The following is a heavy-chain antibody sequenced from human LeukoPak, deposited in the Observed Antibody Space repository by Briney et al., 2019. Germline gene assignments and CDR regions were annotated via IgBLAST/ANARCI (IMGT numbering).Heavy chain of an antibody. J-gene: IGHJ6*02. V-gene: IGHV3-48*03. CDR3: ARKKGGWRPDYYGMDV. D-gene: IGHD2-15*01. CDR2: ISSSGSTI. CDR1: GFTFSSYE. Sequence: GGSLRLSCAASGFTFSSYEMNWVRQAPGKGLEWVSYISSSGSTIYYADSVKGRFTISRDNAKNSLYLQMNSLRAEDTAVYYCARKKGGWRPDYYGMDVWGQGTTVTVSS.